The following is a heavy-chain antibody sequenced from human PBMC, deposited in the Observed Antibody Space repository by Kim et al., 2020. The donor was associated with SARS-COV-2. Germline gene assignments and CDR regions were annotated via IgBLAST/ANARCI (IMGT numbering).Heavy chain of an antibody. V-gene: IGHV4-4*07. Sequence: PPAKSRCTMSVDTTKNQFSLKLSSVTAADTAVYYCAREGSSWLSYGMDVWGQGTTVTVSS. CDR3: AREGSSWLSYGMDV. D-gene: IGHD6-13*01. J-gene: IGHJ6*02.